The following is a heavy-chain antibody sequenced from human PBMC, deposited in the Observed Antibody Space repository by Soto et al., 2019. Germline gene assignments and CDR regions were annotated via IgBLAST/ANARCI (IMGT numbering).Heavy chain of an antibody. D-gene: IGHD3-3*01. CDR2: IYYSGST. V-gene: IGHV4-59*01. CDR3: ARGTNYDFWSGYPPLPYMDV. CDR1: GGSISSYY. Sequence: QVQLQESGPGLVKPSETLSLTCTVSGGSISSYYWSWIRQPPGKGLEWIGYIYYSGSTNYNPSLKSRVTISVDTSKNQFSLKLSSVTAADTAVYYCARGTNYDFWSGYPPLPYMDVWGKGTTVTVSS. J-gene: IGHJ6*03.